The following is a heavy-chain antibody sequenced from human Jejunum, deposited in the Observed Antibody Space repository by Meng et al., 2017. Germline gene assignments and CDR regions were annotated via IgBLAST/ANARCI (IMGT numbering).Heavy chain of an antibody. CDR2: IWYDGCRT. CDR3: ARDLGDSSTGFYFDH. D-gene: IGHD2-2*01. V-gene: IGHV3-33*01. CDR1: GYSFSSYG. Sequence: GESLKISCAGSGYSFSSYGMHWVRQAPGKGLDWVAVIWYDGCRTYYVDSVKGRFTISRDDSKNMLYLQMTNLRAEDTAVYYCARDLGDSSTGFYFDHWGQGTWVTVSS. J-gene: IGHJ4*02.